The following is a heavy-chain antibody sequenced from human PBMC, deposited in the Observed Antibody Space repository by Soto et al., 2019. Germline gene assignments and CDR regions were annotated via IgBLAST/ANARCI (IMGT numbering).Heavy chain of an antibody. D-gene: IGHD4-4*01. J-gene: IGHJ6*02. Sequence: ASVKVSCKASGYTFTSYYMHWVRQAPGQGLEWMGIINPSGGSTSYAQKFQGRVTITADESTSTAYMELSSLRSEDTAVYYCARDSNYSNSHYYYYGMDVWGQGTTVTVSS. V-gene: IGHV1-46*01. CDR1: GYTFTSYY. CDR2: INPSGGST. CDR3: ARDSNYSNSHYYYYGMDV.